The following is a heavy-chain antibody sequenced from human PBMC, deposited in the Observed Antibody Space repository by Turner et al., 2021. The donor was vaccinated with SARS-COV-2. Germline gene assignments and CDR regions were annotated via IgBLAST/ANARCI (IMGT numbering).Heavy chain of an antibody. V-gene: IGHV1-24*01. Sequence: QVQLVQYGAEVTKPGAPVTVTCKDSGSTPIELSMHWVRQAPGKGFEWMGGFDPEDGETMYAQKFQGRVTMTEDTSTDTAYMELSSLRSEDTAVYYCATAPANYYDSSGSKGFYYYYYGMDVWGQGTTVTVSS. D-gene: IGHD3-22*01. CDR1: GSTPIELS. J-gene: IGHJ6*02. CDR3: ATAPANYYDSSGSKGFYYYYYGMDV. CDR2: FDPEDGET.